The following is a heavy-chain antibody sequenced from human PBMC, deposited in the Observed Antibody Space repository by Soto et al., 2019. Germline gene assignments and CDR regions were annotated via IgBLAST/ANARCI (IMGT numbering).Heavy chain of an antibody. CDR1: NGSIINFY. V-gene: IGHV4-59*01. CDR3: ARAPRDAIPDC. J-gene: IGHJ4*02. CDR2: VSYSGST. Sequence: SETLSLTCIFSNGSIINFYWTWIRQPPGKGLEWIGFVSYSGSTNYNPSLKSRVTISLHTSKNQFSLKLTSVTAADTAVYYCARAPRDAIPDCWGQGTLVTVSS.